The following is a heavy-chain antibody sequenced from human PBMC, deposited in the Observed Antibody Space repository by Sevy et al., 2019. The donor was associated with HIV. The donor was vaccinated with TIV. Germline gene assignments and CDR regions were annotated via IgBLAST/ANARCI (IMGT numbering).Heavy chain of an antibody. V-gene: IGHV4-4*07. CDR1: GGSISSYY. Sequence: SETLSLTCTVSGGSISSYYWSWIRQPTGKGLEWIGRIYTSGSTNYNPSLKSRVTVSVDTSKNQFSLKLSSVTAADTAVYYCARDNRWFGELTSYYYYGMDVWGQGTTVTVSS. CDR3: ARDNRWFGELTSYYYYGMDV. D-gene: IGHD3-10*01. J-gene: IGHJ6*02. CDR2: IYTSGST.